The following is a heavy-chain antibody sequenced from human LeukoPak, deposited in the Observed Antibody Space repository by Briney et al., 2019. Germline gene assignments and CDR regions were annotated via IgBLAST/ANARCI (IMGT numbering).Heavy chain of an antibody. J-gene: IGHJ4*02. CDR1: GFTLGDFT. V-gene: IGHV3-49*05. CDR3: ARGSGRYVMVDW. CDR2: IRSKVYGGAP. D-gene: IGHD6-19*01. Sequence: KTGGSLRLSCSASGFTLGDFTMSWIRQYPVQGLEWVGFIRSKVYGGAPEHAASVAARSTISRDDSTSIAYLQMNSVQAEDTAVYYCARGSGRYVMVDWWGQGTLVTVSS.